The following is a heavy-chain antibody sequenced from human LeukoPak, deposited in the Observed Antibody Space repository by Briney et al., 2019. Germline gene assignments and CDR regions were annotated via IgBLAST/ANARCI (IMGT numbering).Heavy chain of an antibody. V-gene: IGHV3-30*03. CDR3: ASRTNSGPPF. Sequence: GGSLRLSCAASGFTFSSYGMHWVRQAPGKGLEWVAVISYDGSNKYYADSVKGRFTISRDNSKNTMSLQMNSLRREDTAVYYCASRTNSGPPFWGQGTLVTVSS. CDR2: ISYDGSNK. CDR1: GFTFSSYG. D-gene: IGHD3-10*01. J-gene: IGHJ1*01.